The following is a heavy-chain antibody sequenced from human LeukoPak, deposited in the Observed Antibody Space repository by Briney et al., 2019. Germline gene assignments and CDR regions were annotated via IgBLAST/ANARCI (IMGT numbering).Heavy chain of an antibody. D-gene: IGHD2-15*01. CDR1: GGSISSYY. V-gene: IGHV4-4*09. CDR3: ARHSSRVVFDY. Sequence: SETLSLTCTVYGGSISSYYWSWIRQPPWKGLEWIGYIYTSGSTNYNPSLKSRVTISVDTSKNQFSLKLSSVTAADTAVYYRARHSSRVVFDYWGQGTLVTVSS. CDR2: IYTSGST. J-gene: IGHJ4*02.